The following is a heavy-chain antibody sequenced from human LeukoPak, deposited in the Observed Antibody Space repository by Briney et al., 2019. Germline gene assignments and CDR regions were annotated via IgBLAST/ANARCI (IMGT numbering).Heavy chain of an antibody. CDR1: GGSISSYY. V-gene: IGHV4-59*08. J-gene: IGHJ4*01. CDR3: ARRGADDYGDYGFDF. D-gene: IGHD4-17*01. Sequence: SSETLSLTCSVSGGSISSYYWTWIRQPPGKGLEWIGYIFYRGSTNYNPSLKSRVTISVDTSKNQFSLKLNSVTAADTAVYYCARRGADDYGDYGFDFWGHGTLVTVSS. CDR2: IFYRGST.